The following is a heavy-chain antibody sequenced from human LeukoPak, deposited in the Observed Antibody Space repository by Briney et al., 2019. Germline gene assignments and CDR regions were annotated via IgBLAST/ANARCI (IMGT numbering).Heavy chain of an antibody. J-gene: IGHJ3*02. CDR1: GFTFSSYS. Sequence: GGSLRLSCTASGFTFSSYSMNWVRQAPGKGLEWISYISSSSSTIYYADSVKGRFTISRDNAKNSLYLQMNSLRAEDTAVYYCARDLYCSGGSCHDAFDIWGQGTMVTVSS. CDR2: ISSSSSTI. V-gene: IGHV3-48*01. CDR3: ARDLYCSGGSCHDAFDI. D-gene: IGHD2-15*01.